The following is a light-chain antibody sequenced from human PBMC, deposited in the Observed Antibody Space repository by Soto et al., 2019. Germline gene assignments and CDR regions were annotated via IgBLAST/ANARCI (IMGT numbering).Light chain of an antibody. Sequence: EIVLTQSPATLSLSPGERVTLSCRASQSVSSYLAWYQQKPGQAPRLLIYDASNRATGIPARFSGSGSGTDFTLTISSLEPEDFAVYYCQQRSNWVTFGGGTKVEIK. V-gene: IGKV3-11*01. CDR2: DAS. CDR1: QSVSSY. CDR3: QQRSNWVT. J-gene: IGKJ4*01.